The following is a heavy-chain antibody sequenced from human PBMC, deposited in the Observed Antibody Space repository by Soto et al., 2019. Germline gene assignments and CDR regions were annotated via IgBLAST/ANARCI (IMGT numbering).Heavy chain of an antibody. D-gene: IGHD2-2*01. Sequence: EVQLVESGGGLVQPGGSLRLSCAASGFTFSTHSMNWVRQAPEKGLEWISYITSSSGTMYADSVKGRFTISRDNAKNSLYLQMNSLRAEDTAVYFCVGEVGFQLIYWGQGTLVTVSS. CDR2: ITSSSGTM. CDR3: VGEVGFQLIY. J-gene: IGHJ4*02. CDR1: GFTFSTHS. V-gene: IGHV3-48*01.